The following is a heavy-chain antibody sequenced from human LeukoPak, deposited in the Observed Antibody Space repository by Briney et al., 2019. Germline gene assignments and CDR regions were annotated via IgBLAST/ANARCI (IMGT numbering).Heavy chain of an antibody. V-gene: IGHV1-18*01. CDR1: GGTFSSYA. D-gene: IGHD2-15*01. CDR2: ISAYNGNT. J-gene: IGHJ5*02. CDR3: AREGGYCSGGSCYGWFDP. Sequence: GASVKVSCKASGGTFSSYAISWVRQAPGQGLEWMGWISAYNGNTNYAQKLQGRVTMTTDTSTSTAYMELRSLRSDDTAVYYCAREGGYCSGGSCYGWFDPWGQGTLVTVSS.